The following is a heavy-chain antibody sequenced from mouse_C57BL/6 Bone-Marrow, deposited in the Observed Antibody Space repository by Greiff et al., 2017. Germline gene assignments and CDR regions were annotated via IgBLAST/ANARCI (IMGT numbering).Heavy chain of an antibody. CDR1: GYTFTSYW. Sequence: VQLQQPGAELGKPGASVKLSCKASGYTFTSYWMHWVKQRPGQGLEWIGMIHPKSGSTNYNEKFKSKATLTVDKSSSTAYMQLSSLTSEDSAVYYCARRKLGLWCAYWGRGALGTVSA. CDR2: IHPKSGST. J-gene: IGHJ3*01. D-gene: IGHD4-1*01. CDR3: ARRKLGLWCAY. V-gene: IGHV1-64*01.